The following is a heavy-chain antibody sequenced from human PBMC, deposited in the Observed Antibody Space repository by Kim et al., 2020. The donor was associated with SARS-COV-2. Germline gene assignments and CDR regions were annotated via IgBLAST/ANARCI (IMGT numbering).Heavy chain of an antibody. CDR1: GYTFTSYY. D-gene: IGHD1-20*01. J-gene: IGHJ6*02. CDR3: ARGGITGTTEGYYYGMDV. Sequence: ASVKVSCKASGYTFTSYYMHWVRQAPGQGLEWMGIINPSGGSTSYAQKFQGRVTMTRDTSTSTVYMELSSLRSEDTAVYYCARGGITGTTEGYYYGMDVWGQGTTVTVSS. CDR2: INPSGGST. V-gene: IGHV1-46*01.